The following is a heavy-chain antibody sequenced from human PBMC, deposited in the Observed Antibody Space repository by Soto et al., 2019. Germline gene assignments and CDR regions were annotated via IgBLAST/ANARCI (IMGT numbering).Heavy chain of an antibody. CDR1: GFNVGAFA. J-gene: IGHJ4*02. CDR2: ISVSDAFI. CDR3: TRETVAGITGLDY. D-gene: IGHD1-20*01. Sequence: GGSLRLSCAASGFNVGAFAVNWVRQAPGKGLEWVSGISVSDAFIYYADSVRGRFSISRDASENILYLQMNSLRVDDTALYYCTRETVAGITGLDYWGPGTLVTV. V-gene: IGHV3-23*01.